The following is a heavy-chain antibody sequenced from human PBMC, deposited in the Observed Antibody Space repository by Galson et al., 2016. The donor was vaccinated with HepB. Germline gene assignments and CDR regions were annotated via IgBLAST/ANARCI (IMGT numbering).Heavy chain of an antibody. V-gene: IGHV1-18*04. D-gene: IGHD1-26*01. CDR2: ISAYNGNT. CDR1: GYTFTSCG. Sequence: SVKVSCKASGYTFTSCGIIWVRQAPGQGLEWMGWISAYNGNTNYAQKLQGRVTMTTDTSTSTVYMELRSLRSDDTAVYYCARDAMGRDYWGQGTLVTVSS. J-gene: IGHJ4*02. CDR3: ARDAMGRDY.